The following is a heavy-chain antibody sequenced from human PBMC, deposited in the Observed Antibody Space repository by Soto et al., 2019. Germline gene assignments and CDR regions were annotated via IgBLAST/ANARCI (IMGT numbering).Heavy chain of an antibody. V-gene: IGHV4-30-2*01. CDR3: ARAAAAGVIPGTVTYYYGMDV. CDR2: IYHSGST. Sequence: SETLSLTCAVSGGSISSGGYSWSWIRQPPGKGLEWIGYIYHSGSTYYNPSLKSRVTISVDTSKNQFSLRLSSVTAADTAVYYCARAAAAGVIPGTVTYYYGMDVWGQGTTVTVSS. D-gene: IGHD6-13*01. CDR1: GGSISSGGYS. J-gene: IGHJ6*02.